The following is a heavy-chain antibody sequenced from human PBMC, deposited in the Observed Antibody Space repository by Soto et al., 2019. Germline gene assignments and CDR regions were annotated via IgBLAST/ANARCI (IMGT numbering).Heavy chain of an antibody. J-gene: IGHJ4*02. CDR1: GVTFSSYA. CDR3: ASYRRITMIGVVIEGPGY. D-gene: IGHD3-22*01. CDR2: ISSNGSST. V-gene: IGHV3-64*04. Sequence: GGSLRLSCAASGVTFSSYAMHWVRQDTGKGLEYVSAISSNGSSTYYADSVKGRFTISRDNSKNTLYLQMNSLRAEDTAVYYCASYRRITMIGVVIEGPGYWVQGTLVTVFS.